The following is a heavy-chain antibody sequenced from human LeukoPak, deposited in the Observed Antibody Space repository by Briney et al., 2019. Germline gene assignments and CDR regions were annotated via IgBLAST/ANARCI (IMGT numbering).Heavy chain of an antibody. D-gene: IGHD4-17*01. J-gene: IGHJ4*02. CDR2: IRGSGGNT. CDR1: GFTFSSND. Sequence: GGSLRLSCAASGFTFSSNDMSWVRQAQGKGLEWVSVIRGSGGNTYYADSVKGRFTSSRDNSKNTLYLQMNSLRAEDTAVYYCAREGLRGRVTTFDYWGQGTLVTVSS. CDR3: AREGLRGRVTTFDY. V-gene: IGHV3-23*01.